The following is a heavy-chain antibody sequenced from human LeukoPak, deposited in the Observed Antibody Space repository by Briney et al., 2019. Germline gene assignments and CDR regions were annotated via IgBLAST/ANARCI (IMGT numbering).Heavy chain of an antibody. V-gene: IGHV1-24*01. Sequence: ASVKVSCEVSGYTLTELSMHWVRQAPGKGLEWMGGFDPEDGETIYAQKFQGRVTMTEDTSTDTAYMELSSLRSEDTAVYYCATASRLSNWFDPWGQGTLVTVSS. J-gene: IGHJ5*02. CDR3: ATASRLSNWFDP. CDR2: FDPEDGET. D-gene: IGHD1-1*01. CDR1: GYTLTELS.